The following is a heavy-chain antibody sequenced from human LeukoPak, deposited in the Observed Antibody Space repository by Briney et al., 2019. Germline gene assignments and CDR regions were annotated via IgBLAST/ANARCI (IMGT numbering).Heavy chain of an antibody. CDR2: ISGSGGST. J-gene: IGHJ5*02. D-gene: IGHD6-19*01. CDR3: AKDSPPGYSSGWYWFDP. V-gene: IGHV3-23*01. Sequence: GGSLRLSCAASGFTFSSYAMSWVRQAPGKELEWVSAISGSGGSTYYADSVKGRFTISRDNSKNTLYLQMNSLRAEDTAVYYCAKDSPPGYSSGWYWFDPWGQGTLVTVSS. CDR1: GFTFSSYA.